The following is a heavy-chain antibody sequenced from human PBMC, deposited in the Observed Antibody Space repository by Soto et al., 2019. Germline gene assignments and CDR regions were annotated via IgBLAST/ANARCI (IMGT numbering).Heavy chain of an antibody. J-gene: IGHJ5*02. CDR3: AGEYCSSTSCYRWFDP. D-gene: IGHD2-2*01. Sequence: ASVKVSCKASGYTFTSYAMHWVRQAPGQRLEWMGWINAGNGNTKYSQKFQGRVTITRDTSASTAYMELSSLRSEDTAVYYCAGEYCSSTSCYRWFDPWGRGTLVTVSS. CDR2: INAGNGNT. V-gene: IGHV1-3*01. CDR1: GYTFTSYA.